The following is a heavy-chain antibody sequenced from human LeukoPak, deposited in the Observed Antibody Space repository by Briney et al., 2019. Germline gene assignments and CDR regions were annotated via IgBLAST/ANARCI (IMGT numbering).Heavy chain of an antibody. Sequence: PSETLSLTCTVSGGSISSGGYYWSWIRQHPGQGLEWIGYIYYSGSTYYNPSLKSRVTISVDTSKNQFSLKLSSVTAADTAVYYCARGVNLNYYDSSGYYHIDYWGQGTLVTVSS. CDR3: ARGVNLNYYDSSGYYHIDY. D-gene: IGHD3-22*01. J-gene: IGHJ4*02. CDR2: IYYSGST. CDR1: GGSISSGGYY. V-gene: IGHV4-31*03.